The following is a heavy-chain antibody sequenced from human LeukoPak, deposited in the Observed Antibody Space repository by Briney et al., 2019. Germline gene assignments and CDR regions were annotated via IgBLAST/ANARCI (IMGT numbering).Heavy chain of an antibody. CDR3: ARLFGRTGGRYGMDV. CDR2: IYPGDSDT. J-gene: IGHJ6*02. D-gene: IGHD3-10*01. V-gene: IGHV5-51*01. CDR1: GYSFTSYW. Sequence: PGESLKISCKGSGYSFTSYWIGWVRQMPGKGLEWMGIIYPGDSDTRYSPSFQGQVTISADKSISTAYLQWSSLKASDTAMYYCARLFGRTGGRYGMDVWGQGTTVTVSS.